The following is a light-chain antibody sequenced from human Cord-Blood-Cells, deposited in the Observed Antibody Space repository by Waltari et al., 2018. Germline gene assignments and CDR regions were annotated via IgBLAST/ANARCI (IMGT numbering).Light chain of an antibody. CDR3: CSYAGSYTLAVV. Sequence: QSALTQPRSVSGSPGQSVTISCTGTSSDVGGYNYVSWYQQHPGKAPKLMIHDVSKRPSGVPDRFSGSKSGNTASLTISGLQAEDEADYYCCSYAGSYTLAVVFGGGTKLTFL. CDR2: DVS. J-gene: IGLJ2*01. V-gene: IGLV2-11*01. CDR1: SSDVGGYNY.